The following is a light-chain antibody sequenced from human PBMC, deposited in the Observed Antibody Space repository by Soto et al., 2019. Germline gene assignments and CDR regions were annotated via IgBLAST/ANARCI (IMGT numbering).Light chain of an antibody. CDR2: GNS. J-gene: IGLJ1*01. V-gene: IGLV1-40*01. CDR1: SSNIGAGYD. Sequence: QSVLTQPPSVSGAPGQRVTISCTGSSSNIGAGYDVHWYQQLPGTAPKLLIYGNSNRPSGVPDRFSGSKSGTSASLAITGLQAEDEADYYCQSYAGSNKVFGTGTKLTVL. CDR3: QSYAGSNKV.